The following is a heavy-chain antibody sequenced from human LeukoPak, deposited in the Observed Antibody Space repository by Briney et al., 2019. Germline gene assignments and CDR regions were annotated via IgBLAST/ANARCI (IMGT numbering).Heavy chain of an antibody. J-gene: IGHJ4*02. V-gene: IGHV4-59*02. CDR1: GDSVSNYY. D-gene: IGHD2-15*01. Sequence: SETLSLTCTVSGDSVSNYYRSWIRQPPGKGLEWIGYIYHSGSTNYNPSLKSRVIISVDTSKNQFSLELSSVTAADTAVYYCAREDRYCSGGSCYSWGQGTLVTVSS. CDR2: IYHSGST. CDR3: AREDRYCSGGSCYS.